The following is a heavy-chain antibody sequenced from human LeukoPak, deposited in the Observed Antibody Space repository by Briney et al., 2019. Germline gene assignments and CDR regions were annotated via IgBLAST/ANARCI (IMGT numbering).Heavy chain of an antibody. Sequence: SVKVSCKASGGTFSSYAINWVRQAPGQGLEWMGRIVPIFGTSNYAQKFQGRVTITTDESTSTAYMELSSLRSEDTAVYYCARDRGERGSSWSLPAHGFDIWGQGTMVTVSS. J-gene: IGHJ3*02. CDR1: GGTFSSYA. CDR2: IVPIFGTS. D-gene: IGHD6-13*01. V-gene: IGHV1-69*05. CDR3: ARDRGERGSSWSLPAHGFDI.